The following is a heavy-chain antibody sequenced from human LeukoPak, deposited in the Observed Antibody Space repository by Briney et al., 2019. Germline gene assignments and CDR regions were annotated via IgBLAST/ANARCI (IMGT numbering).Heavy chain of an antibody. D-gene: IGHD1-26*01. CDR2: ISSSSTI. CDR3: ARGSGSYFPHFDY. J-gene: IGHJ4*02. Sequence: GGSLRLSCAVSGFTFNTYSMNWVRQAPGKGLEWVSYISSSSTIYYADSVKGRFTISRDNAKNTLYLQMNSLRAEDTAVYYCARGSGSYFPHFDYWGQGTLVTVSS. V-gene: IGHV3-48*01. CDR1: GFTFNTYS.